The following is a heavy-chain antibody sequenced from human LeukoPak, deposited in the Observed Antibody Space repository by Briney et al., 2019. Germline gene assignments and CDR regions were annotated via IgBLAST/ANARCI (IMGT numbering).Heavy chain of an antibody. Sequence: GGSLRLSCAASGFTFSSYSMNWVRQAPGKGLEWVSYISSSSSTIYYADSVKGRFTISRDNAKNSLYLQMNSLRAEDTAVYYCARDSPSYVWGSYRYVFDYWGQGTLVTVSS. CDR3: ARDSPSYVWGSYRYVFDY. J-gene: IGHJ4*02. CDR2: ISSSSSTI. D-gene: IGHD3-16*02. V-gene: IGHV3-48*04. CDR1: GFTFSSYS.